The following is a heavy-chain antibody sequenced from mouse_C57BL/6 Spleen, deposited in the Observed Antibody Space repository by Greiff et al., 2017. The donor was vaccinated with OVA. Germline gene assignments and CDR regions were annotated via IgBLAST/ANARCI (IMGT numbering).Heavy chain of an antibody. D-gene: IGHD1-1*01. CDR3: ARNYYGSVGYFDY. CDR1: GYTFTDYY. J-gene: IGHJ2*01. Sequence: VQLQQSGPELVKPGASVKISCKASGYTFTDYYMNWVKQSHGKSLEWIGDINPNNGGTSYNQKFKGKATLTVDKSSSTAYMELRSLTSEDSAVYYCARNYYGSVGYFDYWGQGTTLTVSS. V-gene: IGHV1-26*01. CDR2: INPNNGGT.